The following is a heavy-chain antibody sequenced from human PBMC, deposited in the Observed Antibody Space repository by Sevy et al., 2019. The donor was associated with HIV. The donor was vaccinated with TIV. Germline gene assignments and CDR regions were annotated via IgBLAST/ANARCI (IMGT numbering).Heavy chain of an antibody. D-gene: IGHD3-22*01. V-gene: IGHV5-51*01. CDR1: GYSFSSHW. J-gene: IGHJ4*02. Sequence: GESLKISCKGSGYSFSSHWIGWVRHMPGKGLEWMGIVLPEDSSTRDSPSFEGQVTLSADKSTSTAYLQWSSLKASDTAIYYCATSRSGYFDRSGYYIYWGQGTLVTVSS. CDR2: VLPEDSST. CDR3: ATSRSGYFDRSGYYIY.